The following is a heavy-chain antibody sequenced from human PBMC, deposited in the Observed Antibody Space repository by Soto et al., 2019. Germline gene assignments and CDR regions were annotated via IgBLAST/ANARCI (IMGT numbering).Heavy chain of an antibody. D-gene: IGHD5-12*01. CDR2: ISSSSSYI. CDR1: ISTYY. V-gene: IGHV3-21*01. CDR3: ARDPTVGGYAFYY. Sequence: ISTYYWNWVRQAPGKGLEWVSSISSSSSYIYYADSVKGRFTISRDNAKNSLYLQMNSLRAEDTAVYYCARDPTVGGYAFYYWGQGTLVTVSS. J-gene: IGHJ4*02.